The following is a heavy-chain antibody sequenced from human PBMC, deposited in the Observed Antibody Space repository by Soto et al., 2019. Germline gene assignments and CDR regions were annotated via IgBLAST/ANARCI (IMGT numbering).Heavy chain of an antibody. CDR3: ATWHLREPAYDI. CDR2: VYDLDGT. Sequence: DVQLVESGGGLIQPGGSLRLSCVASGLTVSGKKYMAWVRQAPGKGPEWVSGVYDLDGTYYADSVRGRFTTAKDSSRTTVYLQMRDLRPEDTALYFCATWHLREPAYDIWGQGTMVTVSS. V-gene: IGHV3-53*01. J-gene: IGHJ3*02. CDR1: GLTVSGKKY. D-gene: IGHD5-12*01.